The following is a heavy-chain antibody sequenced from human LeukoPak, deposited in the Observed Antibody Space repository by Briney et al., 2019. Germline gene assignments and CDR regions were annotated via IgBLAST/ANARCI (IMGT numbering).Heavy chain of an antibody. CDR3: ANSYYYDSSGYYAFDI. CDR1: GFTFSSDW. Sequence: PGGSLRLSCAASGFTFSSDWMCWVRQAPGKGLGWVANIKQDGSEKYYVDSVQGRFTISRDNAKNSLYLQMNSLRAEDTAVYYCANSYYYDSSGYYAFDIWGQGTMVTVSS. J-gene: IGHJ3*02. CDR2: IKQDGSEK. D-gene: IGHD3-22*01. V-gene: IGHV3-7*02.